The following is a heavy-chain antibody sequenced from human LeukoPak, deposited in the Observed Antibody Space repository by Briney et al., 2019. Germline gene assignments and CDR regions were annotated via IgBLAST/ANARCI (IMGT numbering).Heavy chain of an antibody. CDR1: GGTFSNLG. CDR2: INPNSGGT. Sequence: ASVKVSCKASGGTFSNLGISWVRQAPRQGLEWMGWINPNSGGTNYAQKFQGRVTMTRDTSISTAYMELSRLRSDDTAVYYCARAIAAADLDYWGQGTLVTVSS. CDR3: ARAIAAADLDY. V-gene: IGHV1-2*02. D-gene: IGHD6-13*01. J-gene: IGHJ4*02.